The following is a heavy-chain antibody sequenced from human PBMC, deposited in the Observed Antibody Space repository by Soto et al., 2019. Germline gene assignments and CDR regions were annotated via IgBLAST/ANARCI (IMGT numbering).Heavy chain of an antibody. CDR3: AKMEGMDPWAYSFDY. CDR2: IYGGGNGP. D-gene: IGHD2-2*03. V-gene: IGHV3-23*01. J-gene: IGHJ4*02. CDR1: GFTFSDFA. Sequence: EVQVLESGGGLVQPGGSLRLSCAATGFTFSDFAMSWVRQAPGKGLEWVSRIYGGGNGPHYADSVKGRVTISRANSMNTLYLQMTSLRAEDTAVYYCAKMEGMDPWAYSFDYWGQGTLVTVSS.